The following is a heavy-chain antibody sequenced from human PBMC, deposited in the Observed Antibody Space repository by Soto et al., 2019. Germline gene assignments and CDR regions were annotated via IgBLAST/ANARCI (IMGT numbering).Heavy chain of an antibody. CDR3: ARQSFTGFIAFDI. CDR1: GYSFTSYW. J-gene: IGHJ3*02. D-gene: IGHD3-10*01. V-gene: IGHV5-51*01. CDR2: IYPGDSDT. Sequence: PVVFLKISCKGSGYSFTSYWIGWVRQMPGKGLEWMGIIYPGDSDTRYSPSFQGQVTISADKSISTAYLQWSSLKASDTAMYYCARQSFTGFIAFDIWGQGTMVTVSS.